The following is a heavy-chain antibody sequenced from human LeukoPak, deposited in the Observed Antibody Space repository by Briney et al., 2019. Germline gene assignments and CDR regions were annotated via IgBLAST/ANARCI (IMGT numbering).Heavy chain of an antibody. Sequence: SVKVSCKASGGTFSSYAISWVRQAPGQGLEWMGRIIPIFGTANYAQKFQGRVTITTDESTSTAYMELSSLRSEDTAVYYCAGDSDFRGYSYGYGENAFDIWGQGTMVTVSS. V-gene: IGHV1-69*05. CDR1: GGTFSSYA. D-gene: IGHD5-18*01. CDR2: IIPIFGTA. CDR3: AGDSDFRGYSYGYGENAFDI. J-gene: IGHJ3*02.